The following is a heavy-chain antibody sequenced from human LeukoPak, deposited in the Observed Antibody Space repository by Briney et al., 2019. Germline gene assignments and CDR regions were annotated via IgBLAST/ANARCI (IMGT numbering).Heavy chain of an antibody. CDR1: GGSIRSSSYY. CDR3: ARAYHSSWYLNWFALFDS. J-gene: IGHJ4*02. Sequence: SETLSLTCTVSGGSIRSSSYYWGWIRQPPGKGLEWIGSIYYSGSTYYNPSLKSRVTISADTSKNQFSLKLSSVTAADTAVYYCARAYHSSWYLNWFALFDSWGQGTLVTVSS. D-gene: IGHD6-13*01. V-gene: IGHV4-39*01. CDR2: IYYSGST.